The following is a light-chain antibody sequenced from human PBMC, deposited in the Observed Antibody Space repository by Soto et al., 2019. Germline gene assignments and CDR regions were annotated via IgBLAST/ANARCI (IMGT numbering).Light chain of an antibody. Sequence: DIQMTQSPSSLSASVGDSVTITCRASQSIRSYLNWYHQKPGKTPQLLIYGASNLQSGAPSRFTGGGSGTHFTLTISSLQPEDFATYYCQQSYTSPYTFGQGTKLEIK. J-gene: IGKJ2*01. CDR2: GAS. CDR1: QSIRSY. CDR3: QQSYTSPYT. V-gene: IGKV1-39*01.